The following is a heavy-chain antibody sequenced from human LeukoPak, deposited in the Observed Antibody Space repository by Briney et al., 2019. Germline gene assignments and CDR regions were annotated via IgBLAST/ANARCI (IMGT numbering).Heavy chain of an antibody. J-gene: IGHJ4*02. CDR2: IYHSGST. CDR3: AREGSGYDYYYFDY. CDR1: GGSISSGYY. D-gene: IGHD5-12*01. V-gene: IGHV4-38-2*02. Sequence: SETLSLTCTVSGGSISSGYYWGWIRQPPGKGLEWIGTIYHSGSTYYNPSLKSRVTISVDTSKNQFSLKLSSVTAADTAVYYCAREGSGYDYYYFDYWGQGTLVTVSS.